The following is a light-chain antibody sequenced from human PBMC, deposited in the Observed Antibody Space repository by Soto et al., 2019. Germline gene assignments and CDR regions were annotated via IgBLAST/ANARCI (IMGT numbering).Light chain of an antibody. CDR3: QQFSSYPLT. J-gene: IGKJ4*01. CDR2: DAS. Sequence: EIVLTQSPATLSLSPGERATLSCRASQSVSGCLAWYQQKPGQAPRLLIFDASNRATGIPARFSGSGSGTDFTLTTSRLEPEDFAVYYCQQFSSYPLTFGGGTKVDIK. CDR1: QSVSGC. V-gene: IGKV3-11*01.